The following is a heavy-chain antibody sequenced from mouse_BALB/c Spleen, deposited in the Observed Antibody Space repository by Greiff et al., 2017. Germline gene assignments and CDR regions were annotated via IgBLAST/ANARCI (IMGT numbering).Heavy chain of an antibody. CDR3: AREGLRIYYAMDY. J-gene: IGHJ4*01. Sequence: EVQLVESGGGLVKPGGSLKLSCAASGFTFSSYAMSWVRQTPEKRLEWVASISSGGSTYYPDSVKGRFTISRDNARNILYLQMSSLRSEDTAMYYCAREGLRIYYAMDYWGQGTSVTVSS. CDR1: GFTFSSYA. V-gene: IGHV5-6-5*01. CDR2: ISSGGST. D-gene: IGHD1-1*01.